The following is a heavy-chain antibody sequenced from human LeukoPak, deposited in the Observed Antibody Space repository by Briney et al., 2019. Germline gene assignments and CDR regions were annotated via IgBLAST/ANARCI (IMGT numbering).Heavy chain of an antibody. Sequence: SVKVSCKASGGTFSSYAISWVRQAPGQGLEWMGGIIPIFGTANYAQKFQGRVTITTDESTSTAYMELSSLRSEDTAVYYCARGNTKHCTNGVCYPDDFDYWGQGTLVTVSS. V-gene: IGHV1-69*05. CDR1: GGTFSSYA. CDR2: IIPIFGTA. CDR3: ARGNTKHCTNGVCYPDDFDY. J-gene: IGHJ4*02. D-gene: IGHD2-8*01.